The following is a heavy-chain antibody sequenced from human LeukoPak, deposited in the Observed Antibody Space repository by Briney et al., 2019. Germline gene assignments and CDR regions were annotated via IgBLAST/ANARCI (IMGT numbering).Heavy chain of an antibody. CDR1: GFTFSSYE. J-gene: IGHJ6*04. V-gene: IGHV3-23*01. Sequence: GGSLRLSCAASGFTFSSYEMNWVRQAPEKGLEWVSALSHSFGSTYYADSVKGRFTISRDNSKNTLYLQMNSLRAEDTAVYYCAELGITMIGGVWGKGTTVTISS. D-gene: IGHD3-10*02. CDR3: AELGITMIGGV. CDR2: LSHSFGST.